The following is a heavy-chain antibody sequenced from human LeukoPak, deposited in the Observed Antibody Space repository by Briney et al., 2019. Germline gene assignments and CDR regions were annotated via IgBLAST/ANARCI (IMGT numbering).Heavy chain of an antibody. CDR2: ISHSGST. CDR3: ARHGVSGYDSSGYLGSSFFDS. Sequence: PSETLSLTCAVSDYSISSAYYWGWIRQPPGKGLEWIGGISHSGSTYYNPSLKSRVTISVDTSKNQFSLKLTSVTAAGTAVYYCARHGVSGYDSSGYLGSSFFDSWGQGTLVTVSS. CDR1: DYSISSAYY. J-gene: IGHJ4*02. V-gene: IGHV4-38-2*01. D-gene: IGHD3-22*01.